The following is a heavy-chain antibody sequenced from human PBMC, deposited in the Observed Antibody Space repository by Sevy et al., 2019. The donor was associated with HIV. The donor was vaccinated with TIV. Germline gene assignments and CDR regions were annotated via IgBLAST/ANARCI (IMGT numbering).Heavy chain of an antibody. D-gene: IGHD2-2*01. CDR3: ARTPLVRIPGATDLYFDN. V-gene: IGHV1-69*13. CDR2: IIPIFGTT. J-gene: IGHJ4*02. Sequence: ASVKVSCKASGGTFSNYALSWVRQAPGQGLEWMGGIIPIFGTTNFAQTFQGRVTITADESTSTAYMELSSLRSADTAVYYCARTPLVRIPGATDLYFDNWVQGTLVTVSS. CDR1: GGTFSNYA.